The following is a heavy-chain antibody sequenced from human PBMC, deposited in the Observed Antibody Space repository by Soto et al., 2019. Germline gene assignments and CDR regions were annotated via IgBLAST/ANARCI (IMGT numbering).Heavy chain of an antibody. CDR2: INHSGST. V-gene: IGHV4-34*01. Sequence: QVPLQQWGAGLLKPSETLSLTCAVYGGSFSGYYWSWIRQPPGKGLEWIGEINHSGSTNYNPSLKSRVTISVDTSKNQFSLKLSSVTAADTAVYYCARALVVPAAMFPSYYYYYGMDVWGQGTTVTVSS. CDR3: ARALVVPAAMFPSYYYYYGMDV. D-gene: IGHD2-2*01. CDR1: GGSFSGYY. J-gene: IGHJ6*02.